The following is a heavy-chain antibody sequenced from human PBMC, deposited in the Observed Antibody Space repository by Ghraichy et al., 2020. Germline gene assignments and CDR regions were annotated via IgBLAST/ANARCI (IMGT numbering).Heavy chain of an antibody. V-gene: IGHV4-61*01. CDR2: IYYSGST. CDR1: GGSVSSGSYY. CDR3: ARVVSPSTIFGVVIISTLSHFDY. D-gene: IGHD3-3*01. Sequence: SETLSLTCTVSGGSVSSGSYYWSWIRQPPGKGLEWIGYIYYSGSTNYNPSLKSRVTISVDTSKNQFSLKLSSVTAADTAVYYCARVVSPSTIFGVVIISTLSHFDYWGQGTLVTVSS. J-gene: IGHJ4*02.